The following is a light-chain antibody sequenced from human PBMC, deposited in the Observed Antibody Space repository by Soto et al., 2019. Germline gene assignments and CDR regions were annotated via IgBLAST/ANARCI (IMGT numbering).Light chain of an antibody. CDR1: QDISDY. CDR2: DAS. V-gene: IGKV1-33*01. Sequence: DIPMTQSPSSLSASVGDRVTITCQASQDISDYLNWYQQKPGKAPKLLIYDASNLEAGVPSRFSGSGSGTAFTFSISSLQPEDTATYYCQQYYNLPTFGPGTKVDFK. J-gene: IGKJ3*01. CDR3: QQYYNLPT.